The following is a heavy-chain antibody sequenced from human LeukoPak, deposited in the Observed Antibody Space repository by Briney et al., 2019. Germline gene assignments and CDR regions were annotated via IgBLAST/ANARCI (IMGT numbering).Heavy chain of an antibody. CDR2: IYHSGST. V-gene: IGHV4-38-2*02. D-gene: IGHD3-10*01. CDR1: GYSISSGFY. CDR3: ARLTGSGLDY. Sequence: PSETLSLTCTVSGYSISSGFYWGWIRQPPGKGLEWIGSIYHSGSTYYNPSLKSRVTISVDTSKNQFSLKLSSVTAADTAVYYCARLTGSGLDYWGQGTLVTVSS. J-gene: IGHJ4*02.